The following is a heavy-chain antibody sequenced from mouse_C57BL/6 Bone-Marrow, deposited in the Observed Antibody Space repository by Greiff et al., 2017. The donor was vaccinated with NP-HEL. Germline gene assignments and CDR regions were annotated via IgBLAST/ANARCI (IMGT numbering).Heavy chain of an antibody. Sequence: VKLQESGPELVKPGASVKISCKASGYAFSSSWMNWVKQRPGKGLEWIGRIYPGDGDTNYNGKFKGKATLTADKSSSTAYMQLSSLTSEDSAVYFCARSGGLRRFDYWGQGTTLTVSS. CDR3: ARSGGLRRFDY. CDR1: GYAFSSSW. J-gene: IGHJ2*01. D-gene: IGHD2-4*01. CDR2: IYPGDGDT. V-gene: IGHV1-82*01.